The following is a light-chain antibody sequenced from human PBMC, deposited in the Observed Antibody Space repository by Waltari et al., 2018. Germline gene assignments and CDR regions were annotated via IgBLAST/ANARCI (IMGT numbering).Light chain of an antibody. CDR2: GAS. Sequence: EMVMTQSPATLSVFPGERATLSCRARRRIRSKLAWYQQKPGQAPRLLIYGASTRATGIPARISSSGSATEFARTSISRQSEDFAVYFCQQYDNLLGTFGQGTKVEIK. J-gene: IGKJ1*01. CDR3: QQYDNLLGT. V-gene: IGKV3-15*01. CDR1: RRIRSK.